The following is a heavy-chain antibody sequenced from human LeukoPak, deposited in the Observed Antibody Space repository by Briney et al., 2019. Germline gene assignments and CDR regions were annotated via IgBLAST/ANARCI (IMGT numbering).Heavy chain of an antibody. CDR3: ARPGRDGYNYDAFDI. CDR1: GFTFSSYA. J-gene: IGHJ3*02. Sequence: RRSLRLSCALSGFTFSSYAMHWVRQAPEKGLEYVSAISSNVDSTYSANCVKGRFIISRDNSKNMLYLQMGSLRPEDMAMYYCARPGRDGYNYDAFDIWGEGTMVTVSS. CDR2: ISSNVDST. V-gene: IGHV3-64*01. D-gene: IGHD5-24*01.